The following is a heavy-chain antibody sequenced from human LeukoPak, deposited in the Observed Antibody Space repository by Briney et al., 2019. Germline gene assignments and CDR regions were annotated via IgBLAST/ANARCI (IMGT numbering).Heavy chain of an antibody. CDR3: ARLVVEHDAFDI. D-gene: IGHD3-22*01. V-gene: IGHV4-39*01. Sequence: SETLPLTCTVSGGSISSSSYYWGWIRQPPGKGLEWIGSIYYSGSTYYNPSLKSRVTISVDTSKNQFSLKLSSVTAADTAVYYCARLVVEHDAFDIWGQGTMVTVSS. CDR2: IYYSGST. J-gene: IGHJ3*02. CDR1: GGSISSSSYY.